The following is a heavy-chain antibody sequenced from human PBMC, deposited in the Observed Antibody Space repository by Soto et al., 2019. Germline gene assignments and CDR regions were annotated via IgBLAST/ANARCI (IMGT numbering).Heavy chain of an antibody. CDR2: IWYDGSNK. D-gene: IGHD6-13*01. CDR3: ASLGGQQLVPAHGMDV. Sequence: GGSLRLSCAASGFTFSSYGMHWVRQAPGKGLEWVAVIWYDGSNKYYADSVKGRFTISRDNSKNTLYLQMNSLRAEDTAVYYCASLGGQQLVPAHGMDVWGQGTTVTVSS. V-gene: IGHV3-33*01. CDR1: GFTFSSYG. J-gene: IGHJ6*02.